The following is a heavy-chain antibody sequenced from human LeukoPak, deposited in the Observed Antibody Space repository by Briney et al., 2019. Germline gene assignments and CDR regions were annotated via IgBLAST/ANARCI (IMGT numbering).Heavy chain of an antibody. V-gene: IGHV1-46*01. CDR1: GYTFTSQY. D-gene: IGHD4-17*01. J-gene: IGHJ4*02. Sequence: ASVKVSCKASGYTFTSQYLHWMRQAPGQGLEWMGIINPGSGTTTYVQKFQGRVSMTTDTSTRTAYMELRSLRPDDTAVYFCAREDDRSFGAYDCWGQGTLVTVS. CDR3: AREDDRSFGAYDC. CDR2: INPGSGTT.